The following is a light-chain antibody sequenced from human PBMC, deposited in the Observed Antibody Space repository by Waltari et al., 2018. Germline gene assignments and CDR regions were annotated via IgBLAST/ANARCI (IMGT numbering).Light chain of an antibody. CDR3: QHYVRLPAT. CDR2: GAS. V-gene: IGKV3-20*01. CDR1: ESVGRS. Sequence: EIVLTQSPGTLSLSPGERATLSCRASESVGRSLAWYQQRPGQAPRLLIYGASNRAPGIPDWFSGSGSGTEFSLTISRLEPEDFAVYCCQHYVRLPATFGQGTKVEIK. J-gene: IGKJ1*01.